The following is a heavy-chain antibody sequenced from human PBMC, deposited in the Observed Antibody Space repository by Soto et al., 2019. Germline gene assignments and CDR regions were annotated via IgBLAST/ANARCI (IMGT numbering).Heavy chain of an antibody. CDR2: ISASGSNT. D-gene: IGHD1-1*01. CDR3: ARDPQTGTTPGRPYYYYYMDV. J-gene: IGHJ6*03. Sequence: GGSLRLSCAASGFTFSSYAMSWVRQAPGKGLEWVSGISASGSNTNYADSVKGRFTISRDNSKSTLFLQMNSLRAEDTAVYYCARDPQTGTTPGRPYYYYYMDVWGKGTTVTVSS. V-gene: IGHV3-23*01. CDR1: GFTFSSYA.